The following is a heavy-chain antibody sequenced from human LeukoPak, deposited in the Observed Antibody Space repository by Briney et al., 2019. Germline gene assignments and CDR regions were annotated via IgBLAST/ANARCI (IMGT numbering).Heavy chain of an antibody. V-gene: IGHV4-59*01. J-gene: IGHJ6*03. Sequence: SETLSLTCTVSGGSISSYHWSWIRQPPGKGLEWLGYIYYSGSSNYNPSLKSRVTMSADTSKNRFSLKLSSVTAADTAVYYCARIPRSYYYYYCMDVWGKGTTVTVSS. D-gene: IGHD2-2*02. CDR2: IYYSGSS. CDR1: GGSISSYH. CDR3: ARIPRSYYYYYCMDV.